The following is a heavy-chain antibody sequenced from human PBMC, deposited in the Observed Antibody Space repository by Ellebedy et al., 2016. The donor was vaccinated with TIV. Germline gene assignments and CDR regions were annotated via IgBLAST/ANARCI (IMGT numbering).Heavy chain of an antibody. CDR3: ARRNIEPGYYFDY. CDR1: RGSFSGHY. D-gene: IGHD2/OR15-2a*01. CDR2: VSHSGTT. Sequence: SETLSLXXAVFRGSFSGHYWNWVRQAPGKGLEWIGEVSHSGTTNYNPSLKSRVTISADTSKNQFSLELRSVGAADTAVYYCARRNIEPGYYFDYWGQGTLVTVSS. J-gene: IGHJ4*02. V-gene: IGHV4-34*01.